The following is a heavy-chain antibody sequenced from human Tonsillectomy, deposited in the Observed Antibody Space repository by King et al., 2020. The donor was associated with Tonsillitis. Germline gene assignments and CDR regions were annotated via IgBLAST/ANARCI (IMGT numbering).Heavy chain of an antibody. Sequence: QLQESGPGLVKPSQTLSLTCTVSGGSISGDTYWRWIRQHPGKGLEWIGYIYFSDNTYYNPSLKSRLTISIDTSKNQYSLRLNSVTAADTAVYYCVRYEGGVFDPWGQGTLVTVSS. D-gene: IGHD2-15*01. V-gene: IGHV4-31*03. J-gene: IGHJ5*02. CDR3: VRYEGGVFDP. CDR2: IYFSDNT. CDR1: GGSISGDTY.